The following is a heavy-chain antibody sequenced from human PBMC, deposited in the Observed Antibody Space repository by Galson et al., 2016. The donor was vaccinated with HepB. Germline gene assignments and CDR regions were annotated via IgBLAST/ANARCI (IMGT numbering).Heavy chain of an antibody. D-gene: IGHD1-1*01. V-gene: IGHV3-13*01. CDR1: GFTFSTYD. CDR3: VRRNWNYGDF. Sequence: SLRLSCAASGFTFSTYDMHWVRQPTGKGLEWVSAIGIAGDTYYSASVKGRFTISRENAKNSLYLQMNSLRAEDTALYYCVRRNWNYGDFWGQGTLVTVSS. J-gene: IGHJ4*02. CDR2: IGIAGDT.